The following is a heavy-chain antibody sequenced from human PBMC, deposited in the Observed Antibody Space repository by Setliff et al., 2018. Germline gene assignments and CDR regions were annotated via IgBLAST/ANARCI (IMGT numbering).Heavy chain of an antibody. V-gene: IGHV4-61*09. CDR3: ARAGYYGSGTYTL. D-gene: IGHD3-10*01. J-gene: IGHJ4*02. CDR1: GGSIRSGTYY. Sequence: SETLSLTCNVSGGSIRSGTYYWSWIRQPAGRGLEWIGHIYGTGSTSYNPSLKSRVTISVDTSKNQFSLKLSSVTAADTAVYYCARAGYYGSGTYTLWGQGTLVTVSS. CDR2: IYGTGST.